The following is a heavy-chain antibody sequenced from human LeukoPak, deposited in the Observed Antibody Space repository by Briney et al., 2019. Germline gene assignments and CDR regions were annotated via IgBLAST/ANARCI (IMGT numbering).Heavy chain of an antibody. J-gene: IGHJ4*02. CDR2: ISYDGSNK. Sequence: GRSLRLSCAASGFTFSSYGMHWVRQAPGKGLEWVAVISYDGSNKYYADSVKGRFTISRDNSKNTLYLQMNSLRAEDTALYYCAKDNLLTGCNLDYWGQGTRITVSS. CDR1: GFTFSSYG. CDR3: AKDNLLTGCNLDY. D-gene: IGHD3-9*01. V-gene: IGHV3-30*18.